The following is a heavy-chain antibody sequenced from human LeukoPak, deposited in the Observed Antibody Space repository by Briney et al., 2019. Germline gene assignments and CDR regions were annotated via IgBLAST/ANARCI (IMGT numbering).Heavy chain of an antibody. D-gene: IGHD6-13*01. CDR3: ARDRPSIAAAGEINFDY. V-gene: IGHV4-59*12. CDR1: GGSISSYY. Sequence: SETLSLTCTVSGGSISSYYWSWIRQPPGKGLEWIGYIYYSGSTNYNPSLKSRVTISVDTSKNQFSLKLSSVTAADTAVYYCARDRPSIAAAGEINFDYWGQGTLVTVSS. CDR2: IYYSGST. J-gene: IGHJ4*02.